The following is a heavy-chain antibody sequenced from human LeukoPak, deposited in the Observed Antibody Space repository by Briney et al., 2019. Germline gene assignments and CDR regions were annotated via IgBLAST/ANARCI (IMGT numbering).Heavy chain of an antibody. Sequence: GSLRLSCAVSGLTFSISAMSWVRQAPGEGLQCVSSISTGGDTYYAESVRGRFTISRDNSKNTLLLQMNSLRAEDTAVYYCAKDPLNVAATVIFDYWGQGTLVTVSS. CDR2: ISTGGDT. J-gene: IGHJ4*02. CDR1: GLTFSISA. CDR3: AKDPLNVAATVIFDY. D-gene: IGHD2-15*01. V-gene: IGHV3-23*01.